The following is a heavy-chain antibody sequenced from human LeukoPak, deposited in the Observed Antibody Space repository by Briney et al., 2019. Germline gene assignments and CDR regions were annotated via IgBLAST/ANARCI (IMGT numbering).Heavy chain of an antibody. J-gene: IGHJ4*02. CDR1: GFTFTNHE. D-gene: IGHD6-6*01. Sequence: PGGSLRLSCVASGFTFTNHEMNWVRQAPGKGLEWVSYITTSGSTIYYADSVKGRFTISRDNAKNSLYLQMNSLRAEDTAVYYCARGDGIAARRHFDYWGQGTLVTVSS. CDR2: ITTSGSTI. V-gene: IGHV3-48*03. CDR3: ARGDGIAARRHFDY.